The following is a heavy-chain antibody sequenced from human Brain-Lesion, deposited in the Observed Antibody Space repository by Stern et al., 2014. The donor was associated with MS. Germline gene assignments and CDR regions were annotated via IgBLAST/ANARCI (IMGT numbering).Heavy chain of an antibody. CDR1: GFTFSSYG. J-gene: IGHJ6*02. CDR2: KWFDGTKK. D-gene: IGHD6-19*01. Sequence: VQLVESGGGVVQPGRSLRLSCAVSGFTFSSYGMYWVRQAPGKGLAWVAGKWFDGTKKNYIESVKGRFTISRDNSKNTLSLQMTSLRAEDTAVYYCAKDKKDSSGWNLYFYGMDVWGQGTTVIVSS. CDR3: AKDKKDSSGWNLYFYGMDV. V-gene: IGHV3-33*06.